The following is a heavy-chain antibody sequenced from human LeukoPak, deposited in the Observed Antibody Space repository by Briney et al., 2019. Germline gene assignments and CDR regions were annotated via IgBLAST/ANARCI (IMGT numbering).Heavy chain of an antibody. J-gene: IGHJ4*02. CDR2: INHNGST. Sequence: SETLSLTCAVYGGSFSGYYWSWIRQPPGKGLEWIGEINHNGSTNYNPSLKSRVTISVDTSKNQFPLKLSSVTAADTAVYYCARSSSSSSDYWGQGTLVTVSS. CDR3: ARSSSSSSDY. D-gene: IGHD6-6*01. CDR1: GGSFSGYY. V-gene: IGHV4-34*01.